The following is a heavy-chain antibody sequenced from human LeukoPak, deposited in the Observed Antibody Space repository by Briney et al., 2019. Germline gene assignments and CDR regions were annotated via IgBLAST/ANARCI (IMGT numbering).Heavy chain of an antibody. CDR1: GYTFTSYA. J-gene: IGHJ4*02. CDR2: INTNTGNP. CDR3: ARSGGMWQWLGFDHDY. Sequence: GASVKVSCKASGYTFTSYAMNWVRQAPGQGLEWMGWINTNTGNPTYAQGFTGRFVFSLDTSVSTAYLQISSLKAEDTAVYYCARSGGMWQWLGFDHDYWGQGTLVTVSS. V-gene: IGHV7-4-1*02. D-gene: IGHD6-19*01.